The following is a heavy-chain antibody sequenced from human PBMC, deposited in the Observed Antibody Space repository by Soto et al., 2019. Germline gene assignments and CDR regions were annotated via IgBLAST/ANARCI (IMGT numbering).Heavy chain of an antibody. CDR2: ISGGGDAT. V-gene: IGHV3-23*01. J-gene: IGHJ4*02. CDR3: AKKIHSSSGFDY. D-gene: IGHD6-6*01. CDR1: GFTFNNFA. Sequence: GRSLRLSGAATGFTFNNFAMNWVLQGPGKGLEWVSGISGGGDATRYADSVKGRFTISRDNAESMVYLDMYSLIPDDTAIYYCAKKIHSSSGFDYWGQGTPVTVSS.